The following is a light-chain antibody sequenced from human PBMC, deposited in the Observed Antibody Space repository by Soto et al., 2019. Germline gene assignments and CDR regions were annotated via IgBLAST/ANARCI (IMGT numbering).Light chain of an antibody. CDR3: QSYDSSLSGPYV. CDR1: SSNIGAGYD. V-gene: IGLV1-40*01. CDR2: GNS. Sequence: QSVLTQPPSVSGAPGQRVTISCTGSSSNIGAGYDVHWYQQLPGTAPKLLIYGNSNRPSGVPDRFSGSKSGTSASLAITGFQAEDEADYYCQSYDSSLSGPYVFGTGTQLTVL. J-gene: IGLJ1*01.